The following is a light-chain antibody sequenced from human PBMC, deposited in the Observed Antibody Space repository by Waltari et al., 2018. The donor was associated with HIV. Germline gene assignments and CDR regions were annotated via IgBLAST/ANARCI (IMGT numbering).Light chain of an antibody. CDR3: AAWDDSLSGPV. Sequence: QSVLTQPPSASGTPGQRVTISCSGSSSNIGSNYVYWYQQLQGTAPKLLIYRSNQRPSGVPDRFSGSKSGTSASLASSGLLSEDEADYYCAAWDDSLSGPVFGGGTKLTVL. CDR1: SSNIGSNY. V-gene: IGLV1-47*01. J-gene: IGLJ3*02. CDR2: RSN.